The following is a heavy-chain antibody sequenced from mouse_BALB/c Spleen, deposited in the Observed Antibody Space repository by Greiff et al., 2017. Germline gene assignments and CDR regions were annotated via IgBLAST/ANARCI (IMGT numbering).Heavy chain of an antibody. Sequence: EVQVVESGAELVKPGASVKLSCTASGFNIKDTYMHWVKQRPEQGLEWIGRIDPANGNTKYDPKFQGKATITADTSSNTAYLQLSSLTSEDTAVYYCARSSMRGFAYWGQGTLVTVSA. J-gene: IGHJ3*01. CDR2: IDPANGNT. CDR3: ARSSMRGFAY. V-gene: IGHV14-3*02. D-gene: IGHD2-3*01. CDR1: GFNIKDTY.